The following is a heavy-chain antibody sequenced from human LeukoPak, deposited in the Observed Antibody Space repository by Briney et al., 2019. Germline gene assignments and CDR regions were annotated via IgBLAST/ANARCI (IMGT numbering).Heavy chain of an antibody. CDR1: GYTFTSYY. D-gene: IGHD3-22*01. Sequence: GASVKVSCKASGYTFTSYYMHWVRQAPGQGLEWMGIIDPSGGSTSYAQKFQGRVTMTRDTSTSTVYMELSSLRSEDTAVYYCARGLGVVVITSPFNWFDPWGQGTLVTVSS. CDR3: ARGLGVVVITSPFNWFDP. J-gene: IGHJ5*02. CDR2: IDPSGGST. V-gene: IGHV1-46*01.